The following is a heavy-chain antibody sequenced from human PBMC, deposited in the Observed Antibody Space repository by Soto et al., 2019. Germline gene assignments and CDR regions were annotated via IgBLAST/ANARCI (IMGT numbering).Heavy chain of an antibody. CDR2: ISGSGGST. CDR1: GFTFSSYA. J-gene: IGHJ3*02. CDR3: SKERMSTRVPRVIIEAFDI. Sequence: EVQLLESGGGLVQPGGSLRLSCAASGFTFSSYAMSWVRQAPGKGLEWVSAISGSGGSTYYADSVKGRFTISRDNSKYTRYLQMHSLRAEDTAVYLCSKERMSTRVPRVIIEAFDIWGQGKMATLSA. D-gene: IGHD3-10*01. V-gene: IGHV3-23*01.